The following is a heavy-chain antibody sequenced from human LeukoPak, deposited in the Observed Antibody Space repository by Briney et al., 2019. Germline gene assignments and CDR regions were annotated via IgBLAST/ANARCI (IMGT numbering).Heavy chain of an antibody. D-gene: IGHD7-27*01. Sequence: SETLSLTCTVSGDSFSSYYWSWIRQPPGKGLEWIGHIYNRGNTHYNPSLKSRVTISVETSKNQFSLTLNSVTAADTAVFYCARRPHNWGFDYWGQGTLVTVSS. V-gene: IGHV4-59*08. CDR1: GDSFSSYY. CDR2: IYNRGNT. J-gene: IGHJ4*02. CDR3: ARRPHNWGFDY.